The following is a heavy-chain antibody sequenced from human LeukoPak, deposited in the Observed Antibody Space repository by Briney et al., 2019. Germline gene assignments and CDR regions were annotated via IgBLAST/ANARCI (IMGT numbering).Heavy chain of an antibody. V-gene: IGHV1-24*01. CDR2: FDPEDGET. D-gene: IGHD2-2*01. J-gene: IGHJ4*02. CDR3: ARTGTRDIVVVTAARGPFDY. Sequence: ASVKVSCKVSGYTLTELSMHWVRQARGKGLEWMGGFDPEDGETIYAQKFQGRVTMTEDTSTDTAYMELSSLRSEDTAVYYCARTGTRDIVVVTAARGPFDYWGQGTLVTVSS. CDR1: GYTLTELS.